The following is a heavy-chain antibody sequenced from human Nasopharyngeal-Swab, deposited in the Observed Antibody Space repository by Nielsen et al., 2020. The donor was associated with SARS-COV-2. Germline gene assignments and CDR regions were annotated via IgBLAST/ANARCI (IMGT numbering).Heavy chain of an antibody. D-gene: IGHD5-12*01. V-gene: IGHV1-69*06. CDR1: GGTFSSYA. CDR2: IIPIFGTA. J-gene: IGHJ5*02. Sequence: SVQVSCRASGGTFSSYAISWVRQAPGQELEWMGGIIPIFGTANYAQKFQGRVTITADKSTSTAYMELSSLRSEDTAVYYCARDAGKYSGYVFRGPYNWFDPWGQGTLVTVSS. CDR3: ARDAGKYSGYVFRGPYNWFDP.